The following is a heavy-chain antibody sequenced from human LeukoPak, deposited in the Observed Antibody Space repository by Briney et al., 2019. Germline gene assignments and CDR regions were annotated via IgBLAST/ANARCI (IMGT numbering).Heavy chain of an antibody. CDR3: AKSNWNYEFDY. Sequence: GASLRLSCAASGFPFSSYAMGWVRQAPGKGLEWVSAITGSGGSTYYADSVKGRFTISRDNSKNTLYLQMNSLRAEDTAVYYCAKSNWNYEFDYWGQGTLVTVSS. D-gene: IGHD1-7*01. CDR1: GFPFSSYA. CDR2: ITGSGGST. J-gene: IGHJ4*02. V-gene: IGHV3-23*01.